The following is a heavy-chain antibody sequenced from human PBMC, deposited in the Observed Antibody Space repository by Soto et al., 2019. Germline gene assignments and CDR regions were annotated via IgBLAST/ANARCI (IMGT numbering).Heavy chain of an antibody. CDR3: ARWGTTGGLDV. Sequence: QVQLVESGGGVVQPGTSLRLSCVGSGFTFRSYVIHWVRQAPGKGLEWVALTSYDGSNNFYGDSVKGRFTIPRVNSRKTVELQMDSLKSENTALYYCARWGTTGGLDVWGQGTLVSVSS. J-gene: IGHJ4*02. CDR1: GFTFRSYV. D-gene: IGHD3-16*01. CDR2: TSYDGSNN. V-gene: IGHV3-33*05.